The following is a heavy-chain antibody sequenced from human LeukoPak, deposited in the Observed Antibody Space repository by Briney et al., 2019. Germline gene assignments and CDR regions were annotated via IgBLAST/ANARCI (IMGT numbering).Heavy chain of an antibody. CDR1: GGTFSSYA. V-gene: IGHV1-69*13. Sequence: SVKVSCKASGGTFSSYAISWVRQAPGQGLEWMGGIIPIFGTANYAQKFQGRVTITADESTSTDYMELSSLRSEDTAVYYCASSTGITMVRGVGYFDYWGQGTLVTVSS. D-gene: IGHD3-10*01. CDR2: IIPIFGTA. J-gene: IGHJ4*02. CDR3: ASSTGITMVRGVGYFDY.